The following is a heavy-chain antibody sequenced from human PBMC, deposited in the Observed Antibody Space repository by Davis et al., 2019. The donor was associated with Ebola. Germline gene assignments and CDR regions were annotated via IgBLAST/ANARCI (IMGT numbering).Heavy chain of an antibody. Sequence: AASVKVSCKASGYTFTSYGISWVRQAPRQGLEWMGWISTYNGNTNFAQKLQGRVTMTTDTSTSTAYMELRSLRSDDTAVYYCALRLRYYYGMDVWGQGTTVTVSS. CDR2: ISTYNGNT. D-gene: IGHD4-17*01. CDR1: GYTFTSYG. J-gene: IGHJ6*02. V-gene: IGHV1-18*04. CDR3: ALRLRYYYGMDV.